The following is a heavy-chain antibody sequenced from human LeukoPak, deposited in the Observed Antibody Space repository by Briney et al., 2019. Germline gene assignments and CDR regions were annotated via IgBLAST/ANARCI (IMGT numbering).Heavy chain of an antibody. CDR3: ARSGSYSGPYVY. CDR1: GGSISSSSYF. Sequence: SETLSLTCTVSGGSISSSSYFWGWIRQPPGKGLEWIGSIHYSGRTYYYPSLKSRVTISIDTSKNQFSLKLSSVTAADTAVYYCARSGSYSGPYVYWGQGTVVTISS. D-gene: IGHD1-26*01. V-gene: IGHV4-39*07. CDR2: IHYSGRT. J-gene: IGHJ4*02.